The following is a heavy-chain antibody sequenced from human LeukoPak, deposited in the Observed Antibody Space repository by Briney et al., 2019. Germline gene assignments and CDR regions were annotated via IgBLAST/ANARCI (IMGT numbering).Heavy chain of an antibody. V-gene: IGHV3-74*01. CDR1: GFTFSSYW. CDR3: ARGETTVKY. Sequence: PGGSLRLSCAASGFTFSSYWMHWVRQAPGKGLVWISRTNRDGSSTSYADSVKGRFTISGDNAKNTLYLQMNSLGAEDTAVYYCARGETTVKYWGQETLVTVSS. D-gene: IGHD4-17*01. J-gene: IGHJ4*02. CDR2: TNRDGSST.